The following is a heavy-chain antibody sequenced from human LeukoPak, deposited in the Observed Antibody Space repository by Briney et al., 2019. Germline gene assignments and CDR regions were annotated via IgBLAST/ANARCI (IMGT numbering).Heavy chain of an antibody. J-gene: IGHJ5*02. CDR3: ARDRVNFGVSGWFDP. Sequence: SETLSLTCTVSGYSISSGYYWGWIRPPPGKGLEWIGSIYRSGSTYYNPSLKSRVTISVDTSKNQFSLKLSSVTAADTAVYYCARDRVNFGVSGWFDPWGQGTLVTVSS. CDR1: GYSISSGYY. V-gene: IGHV4-38-2*02. CDR2: IYRSGST. D-gene: IGHD3-3*01.